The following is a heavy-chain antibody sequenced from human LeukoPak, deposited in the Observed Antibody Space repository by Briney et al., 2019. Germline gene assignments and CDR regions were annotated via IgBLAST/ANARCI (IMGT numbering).Heavy chain of an antibody. D-gene: IGHD3-22*01. CDR3: ARAQYDSSGYYRYYFDY. Sequence: GASVKVSCKASGYTFTSYAIHWVRQAPGQRLECMGWINTGNGNTKYSQKFQGRVTITADESTSTAYMELSSLRSEDTAVYYCARAQYDSSGYYRYYFDYWGQGTLVTVSS. J-gene: IGHJ4*02. V-gene: IGHV1-3*04. CDR2: INTGNGNT. CDR1: GYTFTSYA.